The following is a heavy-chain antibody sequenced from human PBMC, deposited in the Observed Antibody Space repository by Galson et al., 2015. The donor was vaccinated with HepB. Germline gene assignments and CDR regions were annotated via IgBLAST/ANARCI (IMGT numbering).Heavy chain of an antibody. D-gene: IGHD4-17*01. V-gene: IGHV1-18*01. J-gene: IGHJ4*02. Sequence: SVKVSCKASGFKFTTDGISWVRQAPGQGLEWMGWISSYKNNTNNEQKFQGRVTMTTDTSTNTAFMELRSLRSDDTAVYYCARAVGGPDYGDYADYWGQGTLVTVSS. CDR1: GFKFTTDG. CDR3: ARAVGGPDYGDYADY. CDR2: ISSYKNNT.